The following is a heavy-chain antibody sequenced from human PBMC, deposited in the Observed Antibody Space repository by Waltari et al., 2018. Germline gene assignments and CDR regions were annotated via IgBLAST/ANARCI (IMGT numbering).Heavy chain of an antibody. J-gene: IGHJ6*02. CDR2: INHSGST. V-gene: IGHV4-34*01. CDR1: GGSFSDYY. Sequence: QVQLQQWGAGLLTPSETLSLTCAVYGGSFSDYYWSWIRQPPGKGLEWIGEINHSGSTNYNPFLKSRVTISVDTSKNQFSLKLSSVTAADTAVYYCARGTIEVMVYASGMDVWDQGTTVTVSS. CDR3: ARGTIEVMVYASGMDV. D-gene: IGHD2-8*01.